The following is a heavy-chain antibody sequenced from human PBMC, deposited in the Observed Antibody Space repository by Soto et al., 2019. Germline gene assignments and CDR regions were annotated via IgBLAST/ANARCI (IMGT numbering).Heavy chain of an antibody. CDR3: AKELCLGVMKAGGDYYYGMDV. CDR2: ISWGGGST. V-gene: IGHV3-43*01. J-gene: IGHJ6*02. D-gene: IGHD2-2*01. Sequence: GGSLRLSCAASGFTFDDYTMHWVRQAPGKGLEWVSLISWGGGSTYYADSVKGRFTISRDNSKNSLYLQMNSLRTEDAALYYCAKELCLGVMKAGGDYYYGMDVWGQGTTVTVSS. CDR1: GFTFDDYT.